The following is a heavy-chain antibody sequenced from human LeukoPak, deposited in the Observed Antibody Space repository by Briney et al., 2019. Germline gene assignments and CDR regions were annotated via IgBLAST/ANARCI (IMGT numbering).Heavy chain of an antibody. CDR3: AKDLERYCSGGSCYSLDY. CDR2: IRYDGSNK. D-gene: IGHD2-15*01. J-gene: IGHJ4*02. Sequence: HPGGSLRLSCAASGFTFSSYGMHWVRQAPGKGLEWVAFIRYDGSNKYYGDSVKGRFTISRDNSKNTLYLQMNSLRAGDTAVYYCAKDLERYCSGGSCYSLDYWGQGTLVTVSS. V-gene: IGHV3-30*02. CDR1: GFTFSSYG.